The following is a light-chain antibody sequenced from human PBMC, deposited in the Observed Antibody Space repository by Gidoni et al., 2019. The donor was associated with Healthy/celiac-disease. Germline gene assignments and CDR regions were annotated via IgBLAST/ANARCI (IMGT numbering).Light chain of an antibody. CDR1: QSVLYSSNSKHY. V-gene: IGKV4-1*01. J-gene: IGKJ1*01. CDR2: WGS. Sequence: DLVMSQSPDSLSVSLGERATINCKSSQSVLYSSNSKHYLAGYQQNPGQPPKLLIYWGSTRASGVTERISGSGGGTDVTLTISSLQAEDVAGYYCQQYYSTPPRTFGQGTKVEIK. CDR3: QQYYSTPPRT.